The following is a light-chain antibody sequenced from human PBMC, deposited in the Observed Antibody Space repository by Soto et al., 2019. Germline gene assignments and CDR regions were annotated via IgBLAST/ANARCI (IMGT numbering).Light chain of an antibody. CDR3: QQYDSSRT. Sequence: ENVLTQSPGTLSLSPGERATLSCRASQSVSNYLAWYQQKPGQAPRLLIYGASSRATGIPDRFSGSGSGTDFTLTISRLEPEDFAVYYCQQYDSSRTFGQGTKVDI. CDR1: QSVSNY. V-gene: IGKV3-20*01. CDR2: GAS. J-gene: IGKJ1*01.